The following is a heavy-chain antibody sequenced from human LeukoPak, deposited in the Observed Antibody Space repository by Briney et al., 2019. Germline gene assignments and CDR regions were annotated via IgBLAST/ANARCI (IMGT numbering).Heavy chain of an antibody. D-gene: IGHD5-18*01. CDR1: GFIVSSNY. J-gene: IGHJ4*02. V-gene: IGHV3-23*01. Sequence: QPGGSLRLSCAASGFIVSSNYMSWVRQAPGKGLEWVSVISTSGGTTYYADSVKGRFTISRDNSKNTLYLQMNSLRAEDTAVYYCAKDTSVFRLWSIRGYFDQWGQGTLVTVSS. CDR3: AKDTSVFRLWSIRGYFDQ. CDR2: ISTSGGTT.